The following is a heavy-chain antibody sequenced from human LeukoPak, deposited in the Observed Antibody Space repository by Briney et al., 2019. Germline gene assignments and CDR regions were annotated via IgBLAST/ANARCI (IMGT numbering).Heavy chain of an antibody. Sequence: SETLSLTCTVSGGSISSSSYYWGWIRQPPGKGLEWIGAIYYSGYTYYNPSLESRVTISVDTSKNQFSLKLSSVTAADTAVYYCARGPTYYYDSSGYYPDDAFDIWGQGTMVTVSS. J-gene: IGHJ3*02. V-gene: IGHV4-39*07. D-gene: IGHD3-22*01. CDR2: IYYSGYT. CDR1: GGSISSSSYY. CDR3: ARGPTYYYDSSGYYPDDAFDI.